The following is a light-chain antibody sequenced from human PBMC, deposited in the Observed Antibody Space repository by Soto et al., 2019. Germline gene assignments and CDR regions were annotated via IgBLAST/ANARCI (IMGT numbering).Light chain of an antibody. CDR1: NIGSKS. J-gene: IGLJ2*01. CDR3: QVWDSISDHQV. CDR2: YDS. Sequence: SYELTQPPSVSVAPGKTARITCGGNNIGSKSVHWYQQKPGQAPVLVIYYDSDRPSGIPERFSGSNSGNTPTLTISRVEAGDEADYDCQVWDSISDHQVFGGGTKLTVL. V-gene: IGLV3-21*04.